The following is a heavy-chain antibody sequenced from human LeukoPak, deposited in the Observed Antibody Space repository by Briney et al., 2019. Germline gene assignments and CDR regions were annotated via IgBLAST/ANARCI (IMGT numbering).Heavy chain of an antibody. V-gene: IGHV3-30*18. CDR2: ISYDGSNK. Sequence: GGSLRLSCAASGFTFSSYGMHWVRQAPGKGLEWVAVISYDGSNKYCADSVKGRFTISRDNSKNTLYLQMNSLRAEDTAVYYCAKATYYYGSGSYYNLDYWGQGTLVTVSS. CDR1: GFTFSSYG. D-gene: IGHD3-10*01. J-gene: IGHJ4*02. CDR3: AKATYYYGSGSYYNLDY.